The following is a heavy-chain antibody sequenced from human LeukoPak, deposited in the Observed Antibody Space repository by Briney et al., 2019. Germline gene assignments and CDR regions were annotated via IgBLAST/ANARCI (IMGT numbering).Heavy chain of an antibody. V-gene: IGHV1-8*01. D-gene: IGHD2/OR15-2a*01. CDR1: GYTFTSYD. CDR2: MNPNSGNR. CDR3: ARVYGDIDY. J-gene: IGHJ4*02. Sequence: GASVKVSCKASGYTFTSYDINWVRQATGQGLEWMGWMNPNSGNRGCAQKFQGRVTMTRDTTISTAYMELSGLRYEDTAVYYCARVYGDIDYWGQGTLVTVSS.